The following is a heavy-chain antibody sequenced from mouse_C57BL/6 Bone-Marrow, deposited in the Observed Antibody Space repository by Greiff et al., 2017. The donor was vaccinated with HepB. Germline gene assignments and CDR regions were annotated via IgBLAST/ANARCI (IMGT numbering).Heavy chain of an antibody. J-gene: IGHJ4*01. CDR2: IYPGSGST. Sequence: QVQLQQPGAELVKPGASVKMSCKASGYTFTSYWITWVKQRPGQGLEWIGDIYPGSGSTNYNEKFKSKATLTVDTSSSTAYMQLSSLTSEDSAVYYCARSGVPIYYDYGEYAMDYWGQGTSVTVSS. D-gene: IGHD2-4*01. V-gene: IGHV1-55*01. CDR1: GYTFTSYW. CDR3: ARSGVPIYYDYGEYAMDY.